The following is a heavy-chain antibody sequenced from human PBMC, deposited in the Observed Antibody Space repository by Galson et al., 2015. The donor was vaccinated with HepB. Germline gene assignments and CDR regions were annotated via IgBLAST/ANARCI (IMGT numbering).Heavy chain of an antibody. D-gene: IGHD6-13*01. V-gene: IGHV1-46*04. CDR2: INPSGGST. Sequence: SVKVSCKASGYTFTSYYMHWVRQAPGQGLEWMGIINPSGGSTSYAQKLQGRVTMTRDTSTSTVYMELSSLRSEDTAVYYCAREGSSWYLQRYNWFDPWGQGTLVTVSS. CDR1: GYTFTSYY. CDR3: AREGSSWYLQRYNWFDP. J-gene: IGHJ5*02.